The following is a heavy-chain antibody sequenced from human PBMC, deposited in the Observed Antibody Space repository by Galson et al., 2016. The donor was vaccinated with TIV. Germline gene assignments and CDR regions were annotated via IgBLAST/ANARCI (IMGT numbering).Heavy chain of an antibody. D-gene: IGHD3-10*01. J-gene: IGHJ4*02. V-gene: IGHV1-69*04. Sequence: SVKVSCKASGATFSRYAFNWVRQAPGQGLEWMGRIIPIVDTTNFAQNFQGRFTIITDKSTNTVYMEVSSLRLDDTAVYYCARGSGAFGSGRYYPSSFDYWGQGTLVTASS. CDR2: IIPIVDTT. CDR3: ARGSGAFGSGRYYPSSFDY. CDR1: GATFSRYA.